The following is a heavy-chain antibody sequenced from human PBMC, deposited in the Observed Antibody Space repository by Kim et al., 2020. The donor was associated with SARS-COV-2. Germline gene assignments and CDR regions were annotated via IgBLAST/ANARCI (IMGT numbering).Heavy chain of an antibody. CDR1: GYTFTSYY. CDR3: ARGGLLWFGEHPPVDY. J-gene: IGHJ4*02. D-gene: IGHD3-10*01. CDR2: INPSGGST. Sequence: ASVKVSCKASGYTFTSYYMHWVRQAPGQGLEWMGIINPSGGSTSYAQKFQGRVTMTRDTSTSTVYMELSSLRSEDTAVYYCARGGLLWFGEHPPVDYWGQGTLVTVSS. V-gene: IGHV1-46*01.